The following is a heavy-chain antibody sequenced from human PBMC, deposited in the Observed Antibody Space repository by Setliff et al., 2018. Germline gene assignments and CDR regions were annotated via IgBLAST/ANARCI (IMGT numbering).Heavy chain of an antibody. V-gene: IGHV1-18*01. D-gene: IGHD2-2*01. J-gene: IGHJ4*02. CDR1: GYTFTSNL. CDR3: ARGPLDFVVTPAAAKFDY. CDR2: INA. Sequence: ASVKVSCKASGYTFTSNLINWVRQAPGQGLEWMGWINAYAQKFQGRVTMTIDTLTSTAYMELRSLRSDDTAVYYCARGPLDFVVTPAAAKFDYWGQGTLVTVS.